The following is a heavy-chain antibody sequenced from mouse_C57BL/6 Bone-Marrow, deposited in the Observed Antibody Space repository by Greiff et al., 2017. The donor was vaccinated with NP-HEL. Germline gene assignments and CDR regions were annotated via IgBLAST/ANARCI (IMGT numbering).Heavy chain of an antibody. J-gene: IGHJ3*01. CDR3: ERGVIREAWLAY. D-gene: IGHD2-12*01. CDR2: INPNYGTT. V-gene: IGHV1-39*01. Sequence: VQLKESGPELVKPGASVKISCKASGYSFTDYYMNWVKQSNGKSLEWIGVINPNYGTTSYNQKFKGKATLTVDQSSSTAYMQLNSLTSEDSAVYNSERGVIREAWLAYWGQGTLVTVSA. CDR1: GYSFTDYY.